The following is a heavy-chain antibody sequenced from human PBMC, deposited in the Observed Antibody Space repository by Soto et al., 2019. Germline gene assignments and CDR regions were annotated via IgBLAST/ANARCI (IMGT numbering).Heavy chain of an antibody. CDR3: ARGGYCSGGSCSHYYYYGMDV. CDR1: GYTFTSYY. D-gene: IGHD2-15*01. J-gene: IGHJ6*02. V-gene: IGHV1-46*03. Sequence: QVQLVQSGAEVKKPGASVKVSCKASGYTFTSYYMHWVRQAPGQGLEWMGIINPSGGSTSYAQKFQGRVTMTRDTSTRTVYMELSSLRSEDTAVYYCARGGYCSGGSCSHYYYYGMDVWGQGTTVTVSS. CDR2: INPSGGST.